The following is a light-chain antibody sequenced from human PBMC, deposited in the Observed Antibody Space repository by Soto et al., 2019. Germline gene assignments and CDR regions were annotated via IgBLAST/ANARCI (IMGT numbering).Light chain of an antibody. Sequence: ETVLTQSPGALSLSPGERATLSCRASQSVSSSSLAWYQQKPGQAPRLLIYDASNRATGIPARFSGNGSGTDFTLTISSLEPEDFGVYYCQQRSNWPPLTFGGGTKVDIK. CDR1: QSVSSSS. V-gene: IGKV3-11*01. CDR3: QQRSNWPPLT. CDR2: DAS. J-gene: IGKJ4*01.